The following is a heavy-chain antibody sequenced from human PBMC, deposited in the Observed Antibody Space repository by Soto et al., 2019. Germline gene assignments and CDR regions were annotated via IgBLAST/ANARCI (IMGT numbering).Heavy chain of an antibody. V-gene: IGHV5-51*01. D-gene: IGHD1-26*01. CDR3: GRHIGSIEPPLDF. CDR1: GYSFTNYC. CDR2: ISPSDSNA. J-gene: IGHJ4*02. Sequence: ESQTITWNASGYSFTNYCIVPVLQIPGKGLEWTAIISPSDSNARYSPYFHTEVTISVVKSISTAHLHWKSLKASDTAPYYCGRHIGSIEPPLDFWGQGTQVTVSS.